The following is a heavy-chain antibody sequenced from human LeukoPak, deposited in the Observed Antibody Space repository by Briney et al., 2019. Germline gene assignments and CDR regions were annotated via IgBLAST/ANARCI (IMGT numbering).Heavy chain of an antibody. CDR2: MTSTSHI. Sequence: PGGSLRLSCAASGFTFSSYNLNWVRQAPGKGLEWVSSMTSTSHIYYADSVKGRFTISRDNAKNSLYLQMNSLRAEDTAVYYCARDLDFWSGYKDYWGQETLVTVSS. J-gene: IGHJ4*02. CDR3: ARDLDFWSGYKDY. CDR1: GFTFSSYN. D-gene: IGHD3-3*01. V-gene: IGHV3-21*01.